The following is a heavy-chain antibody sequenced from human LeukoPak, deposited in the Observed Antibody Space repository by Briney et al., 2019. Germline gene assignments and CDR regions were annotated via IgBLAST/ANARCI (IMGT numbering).Heavy chain of an antibody. V-gene: IGHV3-74*01. CDR3: ARVGYSSSVLYYMDV. J-gene: IGHJ6*03. CDR2: IRHDAGVT. CDR1: GFTFSNYW. D-gene: IGHD6-6*01. Sequence: GGSLRLSCAASGFTFSNYWMHWVRQAPGKGLVWVSRIRHDAGVTTYADSVKGRFTISRDNAKNTLYLQMNSLRAEDTAVYYCARVGYSSSVLYYMDVWGKGTTVTVSS.